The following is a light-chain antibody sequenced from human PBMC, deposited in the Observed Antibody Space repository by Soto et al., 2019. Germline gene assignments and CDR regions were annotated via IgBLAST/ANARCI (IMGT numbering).Light chain of an antibody. CDR3: QHRSTWPT. Sequence: ESVLTQSPATLSLSPGERATLSCRASQTVSSFLAWYQQNPGQAPRLLIYDTSNRATGSPARVSGSRFGTNFTLTISRLAPDDFAVYFGQHRSTWPTFGPGTKVDMK. CDR2: DTS. CDR1: QTVSSF. J-gene: IGKJ3*01. V-gene: IGKV3-11*01.